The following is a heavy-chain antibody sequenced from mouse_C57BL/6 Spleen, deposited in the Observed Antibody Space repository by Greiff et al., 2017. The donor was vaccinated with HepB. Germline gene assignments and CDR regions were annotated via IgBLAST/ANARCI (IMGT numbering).Heavy chain of an antibody. D-gene: IGHD1-1*01. Sequence: VHLVESGGGLVKPGGSLKLSCAASGFTFSDYGMHWVRQAPEKGLEWVAYISSGSSTIYYADTVKGRFTISRDNAKNTLFLQMTSLRSEDTAMYYCAVYYYGSSYVAWFAYWGQRTLVTVSA. CDR3: AVYYYGSSYVAWFAY. J-gene: IGHJ3*01. CDR1: GFTFSDYG. CDR2: ISSGSSTI. V-gene: IGHV5-17*01.